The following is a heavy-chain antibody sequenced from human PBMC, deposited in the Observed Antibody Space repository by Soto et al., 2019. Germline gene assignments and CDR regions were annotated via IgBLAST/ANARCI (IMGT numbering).Heavy chain of an antibody. Sequence: PSETLSLTCTVSGDSINSGSYYWSWIRQPPGKGLEWIRHIYYSGYTNYNPSLKSRVTISVDTSKKQFSLKLSSMTAADTAVYYCAREPYNWNSIYYFDYWGQGTLVTVSS. D-gene: IGHD1-1*01. J-gene: IGHJ4*02. CDR2: IYYSGYT. CDR1: GDSINSGSYY. CDR3: AREPYNWNSIYYFDY. V-gene: IGHV4-61*01.